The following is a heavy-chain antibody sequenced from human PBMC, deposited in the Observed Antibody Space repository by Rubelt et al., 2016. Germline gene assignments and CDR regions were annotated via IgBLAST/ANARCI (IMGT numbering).Heavy chain of an antibody. V-gene: IGHV4-59*08. Sequence: QLQLQESGPGLVKPSETLSLTCTVSTGSISSYYWSWIRQPPGKGLEWIGYIYYSGSTNYNPSLKSRVTMSVDTSKNQFSLKLSSVTAADTAVYYCAGELPAAGAGWFDPWGQGTLVTVSS. CDR1: TGSISSYY. CDR2: IYYSGST. D-gene: IGHD2-2*01. CDR3: AGELPAAGAGWFDP. J-gene: IGHJ5*02.